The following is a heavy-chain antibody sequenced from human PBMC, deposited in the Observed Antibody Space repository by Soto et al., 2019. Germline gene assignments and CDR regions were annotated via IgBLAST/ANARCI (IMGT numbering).Heavy chain of an antibody. V-gene: IGHV4-61*08. J-gene: IGHJ5*02. CDR2: IHYSGST. D-gene: IGHD6-25*01. CDR1: GGSINSAGHS. Sequence: SETLSLTCTVSGGSINSAGHSWGWVRQPPGKGLEWIGYIHYSGSTNYNPSLRSRVTISVDTPKNQFSLKVNSMTAADTAIYYCARGGVAARKGRWFDPWGQGTLVTVSS. CDR3: ARGGVAARKGRWFDP.